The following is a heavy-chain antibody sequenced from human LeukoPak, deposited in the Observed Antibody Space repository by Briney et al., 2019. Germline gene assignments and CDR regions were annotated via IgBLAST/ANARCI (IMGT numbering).Heavy chain of an antibody. CDR3: ARERQLERLAFGKEGSAFDY. J-gene: IGHJ4*02. Sequence: GGSLRLSCAASGFTFSSYAMNWVRQAPGKGLEWVSSISSSSSYIYYAASVKGRFTISRDNAKNSLYLQMNRLRAEDTAVYYCARERQLERLAFGKEGSAFDYWGQGTLVTVSS. CDR2: ISSSSSYI. CDR1: GFTFSSYA. V-gene: IGHV3-21*01. D-gene: IGHD1-1*01.